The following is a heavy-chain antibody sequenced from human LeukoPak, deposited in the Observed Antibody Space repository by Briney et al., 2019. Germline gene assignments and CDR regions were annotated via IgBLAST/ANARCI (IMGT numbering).Heavy chain of an antibody. Sequence: PGGSLRLSCAASGFTFSSYSMNWLRQAPGKGLEWVSSISSSSSYIYYPDSVKGRFTISRDNAKNSLYLQMNSLRAEDTAVYYCARAFSSSSGVDYWGQGTLVTVSS. CDR2: ISSSSSYI. D-gene: IGHD6-6*01. CDR3: ARAFSSSSGVDY. V-gene: IGHV3-21*01. J-gene: IGHJ4*02. CDR1: GFTFSSYS.